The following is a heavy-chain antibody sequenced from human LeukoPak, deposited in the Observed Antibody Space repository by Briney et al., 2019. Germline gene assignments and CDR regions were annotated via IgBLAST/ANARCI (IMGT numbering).Heavy chain of an antibody. V-gene: IGHV3-74*01. CDR2: INSDGSST. CDR1: GFTFSSYW. D-gene: IGHD6-6*01. Sequence: GGSLRLSCAASGFTFSSYWMHWVRQAPGKGLVWVSRINSDGSSTSYADSVKGRFTISRDNAKHTLYLQMNSLRAEDTAVYYCARDRRYSSSSGGGGYFDYWGRGTLVTVSS. J-gene: IGHJ4*02. CDR3: ARDRRYSSSSGGGGYFDY.